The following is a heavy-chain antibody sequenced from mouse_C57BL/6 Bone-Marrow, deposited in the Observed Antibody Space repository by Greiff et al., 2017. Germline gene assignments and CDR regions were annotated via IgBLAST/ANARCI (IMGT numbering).Heavy chain of an antibody. V-gene: IGHV5-12*01. Sequence: EVQGVESGGGLVQPGGSLKLSCAASGFTFSDYYMYWVRQTPEKRLEWVAYISNGGGSTYYPDTVKGRFTISRDNAKNTLYLQMSRLKSEDTAMYYCARLGAHYDYDVGWFAYWGQGTLVTVSA. CDR2: ISNGGGST. CDR1: GFTFSDYY. D-gene: IGHD2-4*01. J-gene: IGHJ3*01. CDR3: ARLGAHYDYDVGWFAY.